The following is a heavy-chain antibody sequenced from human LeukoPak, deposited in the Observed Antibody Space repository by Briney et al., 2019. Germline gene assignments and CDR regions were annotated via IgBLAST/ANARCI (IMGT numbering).Heavy chain of an antibody. D-gene: IGHD5-24*01. CDR2: ISAYNGNT. Sequence: ASVKVSCKASGYTFTSYAISWVRQAPGQGLEWMGWISAYNGNTNYAQKFQGRVTITADKSTSTAYMELSSLRSEDTAVYYCASSRDGYNPLLFDYWGQGTLVTVSS. CDR1: GYTFTSYA. V-gene: IGHV1-18*01. J-gene: IGHJ4*02. CDR3: ASSRDGYNPLLFDY.